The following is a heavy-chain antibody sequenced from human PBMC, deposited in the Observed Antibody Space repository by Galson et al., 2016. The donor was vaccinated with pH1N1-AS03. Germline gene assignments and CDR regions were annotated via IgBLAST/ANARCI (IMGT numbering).Heavy chain of an antibody. D-gene: IGHD6-19*01. Sequence: SVKASCKASGGTFNSYAIHWVRQAPGQRPEWMGWLNTGTGDTIYSQKFQDRVTITRDTSASTAYMELSRLRSEDTAVYYCAKVGIEISSGWYGRFDFWGQGTLVTVSS. CDR3: AKVGIEISSGWYGRFDF. CDR1: GGTFNSYA. V-gene: IGHV1-3*04. J-gene: IGHJ4*02. CDR2: LNTGTGDT.